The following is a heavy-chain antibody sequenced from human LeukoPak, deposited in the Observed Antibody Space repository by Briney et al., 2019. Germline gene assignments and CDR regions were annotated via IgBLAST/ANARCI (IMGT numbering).Heavy chain of an antibody. V-gene: IGHV3-30-3*01. D-gene: IGHD6-13*01. Sequence: GSLRLSCAASGFTFSSYAMHWVRQAPGKGLEWVAVISYDGSNKYYADSVKGRFTISRDNSKNTLYLQINSLRADDTAVFYCAKDGGRAAAGTVDSWGQGALVTVSS. CDR3: AKDGGRAAAGTVDS. CDR2: ISYDGSNK. CDR1: GFTFSSYA. J-gene: IGHJ4*02.